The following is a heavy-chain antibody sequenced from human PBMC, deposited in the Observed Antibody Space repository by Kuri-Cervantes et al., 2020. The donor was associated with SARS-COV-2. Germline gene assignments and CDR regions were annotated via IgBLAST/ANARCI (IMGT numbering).Heavy chain of an antibody. CDR1: GDSMNNGNW. Sequence: TLSLTCDVSGDSMNNGNWWTWVRQTPGKGLEWIGEIYHNGNTNYNPSLKSRVTISVDESKNQFSLKLNSVTAADTAVYYCASLLLWQQFAHWGQGILVTVSS. J-gene: IGHJ4*02. D-gene: IGHD5-24*01. CDR2: IYHNGNT. CDR3: ASLLLWQQFAH. V-gene: IGHV4-4*02.